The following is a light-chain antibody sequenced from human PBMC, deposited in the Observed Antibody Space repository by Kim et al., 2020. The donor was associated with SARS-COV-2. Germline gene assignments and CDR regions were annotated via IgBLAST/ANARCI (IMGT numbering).Light chain of an antibody. CDR2: DVS. Sequence: QSALTQPRSVSGSPGQSVTLSCTGTSSDVGGYSYVSWYQQHPGKAPKLIIYDVSKWPSGVPDRFSGSKSGNTASLTISGLQAEDEADYYCCSYAGSYTWVFGGGTQLTVL. V-gene: IGLV2-11*01. CDR1: SSDVGGYSY. CDR3: CSYAGSYTWV. J-gene: IGLJ3*02.